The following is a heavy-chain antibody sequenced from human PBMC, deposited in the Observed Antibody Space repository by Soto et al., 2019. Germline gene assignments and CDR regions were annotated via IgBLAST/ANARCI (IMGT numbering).Heavy chain of an antibody. Sequence: SETLSLTCTVSGGSISSYYWSWIRQPPGKGLEWIGYIYYSGSTYYNPSLKSRVTISVDTSKNQFSLKLSSVTAADTAVYYCASWLGYGPHFDYWGQGTLVTAPQ. CDR1: GGSISSYY. J-gene: IGHJ4*02. V-gene: IGHV4-59*08. D-gene: IGHD5-12*01. CDR3: ASWLGYGPHFDY. CDR2: IYYSGST.